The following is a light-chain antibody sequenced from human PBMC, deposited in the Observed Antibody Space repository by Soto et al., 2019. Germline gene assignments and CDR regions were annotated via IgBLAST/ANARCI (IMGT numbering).Light chain of an antibody. CDR1: SSDVGAYNY. CDR3: SSYTSNSRV. J-gene: IGLJ1*01. Sequence: QSVLTQPPSASGSPGQSVTISCIGTSSDVGAYNYVSWYQQHPGKVPKLLIYEVSKRPSGVPDRFSASKSGNTASLTISGLQAEDEAIYFCSSYTSNSRVFGTGTQLTVL. V-gene: IGLV2-8*01. CDR2: EVS.